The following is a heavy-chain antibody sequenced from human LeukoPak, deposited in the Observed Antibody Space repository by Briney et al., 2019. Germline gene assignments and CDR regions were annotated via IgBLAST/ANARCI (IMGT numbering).Heavy chain of an antibody. CDR1: GFTFSNYA. Sequence: GGSLRLSCAASGFTFSNYALTWVRQAPGKGLEWVSAIGGSGGGTYYADSVKGRFTISRDNSKNTLYLQMNSLRAEDTAVYYCAKAGLILRFLEWLLYFDYWGQGTLVTVSS. CDR3: AKAGLILRFLEWLLYFDY. V-gene: IGHV3-23*01. CDR2: IGGSGGGT. D-gene: IGHD3-3*01. J-gene: IGHJ4*02.